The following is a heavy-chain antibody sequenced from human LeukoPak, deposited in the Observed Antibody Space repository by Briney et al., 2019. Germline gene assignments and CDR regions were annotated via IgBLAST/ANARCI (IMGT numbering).Heavy chain of an antibody. CDR3: ARGVPGDDPRYYYYMDV. Sequence: SETLSLTCTVSGGSISSGNYYWSWIRQPPGKGLEWIGYIYYSGSTYYNPSLKSRLTISVDTSKNQLSLKLSSVTAADTAVYYCARGVPGDDPRYYYYMDVWGKGTTVTVSS. D-gene: IGHD2-2*01. V-gene: IGHV4-30-4*08. CDR1: GGSISSGNYY. J-gene: IGHJ6*03. CDR2: IYYSGST.